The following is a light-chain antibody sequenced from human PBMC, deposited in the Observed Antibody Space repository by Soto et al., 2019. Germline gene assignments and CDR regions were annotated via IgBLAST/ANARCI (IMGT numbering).Light chain of an antibody. CDR1: QSVSSSY. CDR3: QQYGRSSFT. Sequence: EIVLTQSPGTLSLSPGERATLSCRASQSVSSSYLAWYQQKPGQAPRLLLYGASSRSTGIPDRFSGSGSGTDFTLTISRLEPEDFAVYYCQQYGRSSFTFGQGTRLEIK. J-gene: IGKJ5*01. CDR2: GAS. V-gene: IGKV3-20*01.